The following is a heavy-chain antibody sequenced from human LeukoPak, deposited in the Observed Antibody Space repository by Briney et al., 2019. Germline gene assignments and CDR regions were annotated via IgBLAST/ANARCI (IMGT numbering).Heavy chain of an antibody. V-gene: IGHV3-30*02. CDR3: ARHLSGVTGYTYGRGIDY. J-gene: IGHJ4*02. CDR2: MRYDGSTQ. D-gene: IGHD5-18*01. CDR1: GFTFSSYG. Sequence: GGSLRLSCVASGFTFSSYGMHWVRQAPGKGLQWVAFMRYDGSTQYYTNSVKGRFTISRDNSKNTMYLHMNSLRAEDTAVYYCARHLSGVTGYTYGRGIDYWGQGTLVTVSS.